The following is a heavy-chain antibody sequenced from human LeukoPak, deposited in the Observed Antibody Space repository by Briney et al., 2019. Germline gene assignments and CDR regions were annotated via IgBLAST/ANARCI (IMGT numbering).Heavy chain of an antibody. J-gene: IGHJ4*02. CDR2: SYLGGRP. D-gene: IGHD3-10*01. CDR3: ARSPEKVYYYGSGSPVPTTFDY. Sequence: SETLSLTCAVSGYSLSSGYCWGWIRQPPGKGLGGFGSSYLGGRPYSNPSLKSRVTRSVDSSKNQFSLKLSSVTAADTAVYYRARSPEKVYYYGSGSPVPTTFDYWGQGTLVTVSS. CDR1: GYSLSSGYC. V-gene: IGHV4-38-2*01.